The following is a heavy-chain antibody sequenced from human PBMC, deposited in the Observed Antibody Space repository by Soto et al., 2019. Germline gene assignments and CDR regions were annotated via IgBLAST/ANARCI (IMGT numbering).Heavy chain of an antibody. CDR1: GYTFTSYA. CDR2: INAGNGNT. CDR3: ARISGWYAFDI. J-gene: IGHJ3*02. V-gene: IGHV1-3*01. Sequence: QVQLVQSGAEVKKPGASVKVSCKASGYTFTSYAMHWVRQAPGQRLEWMGWINAGNGNTKYSQKFQGRVTITRDTAASTAYMELSSLRSEDTAVYYCARISGWYAFDIWGQGTMVTVSS. D-gene: IGHD6-19*01.